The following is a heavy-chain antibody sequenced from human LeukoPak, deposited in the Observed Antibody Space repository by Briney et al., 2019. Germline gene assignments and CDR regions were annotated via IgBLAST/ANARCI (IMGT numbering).Heavy chain of an antibody. D-gene: IGHD4-11*01. V-gene: IGHV3-23*01. CDR1: GFTFSSYA. CDR2: ISGSGGST. CDR3: TRLGDYSEAGGY. J-gene: IGHJ4*02. Sequence: GGSLRLSCAASGFTFSSYAMSWVRQAPGKGLEWVSAISGSGGSTYYADSVKGRFTISRDNSKNTLYLQMNSLRAEDTAIYYCTRLGDYSEAGGYWGQGTLVTVSS.